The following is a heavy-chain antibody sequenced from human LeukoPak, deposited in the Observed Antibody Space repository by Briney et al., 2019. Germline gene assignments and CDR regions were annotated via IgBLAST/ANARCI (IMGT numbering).Heavy chain of an antibody. J-gene: IGHJ4*02. Sequence: ASVKVSCKASGYTFTSYVINWVRQATGQGLEWMGWMNPNSGNTGYAQKFQGRVTITRNTSISTAYMELSSLRSEDTAVYYCARTARSIAARLYYFDYWGQGTLVTVSS. V-gene: IGHV1-8*03. CDR1: GYTFTSYV. CDR3: ARTARSIAARLYYFDY. CDR2: MNPNSGNT. D-gene: IGHD6-6*01.